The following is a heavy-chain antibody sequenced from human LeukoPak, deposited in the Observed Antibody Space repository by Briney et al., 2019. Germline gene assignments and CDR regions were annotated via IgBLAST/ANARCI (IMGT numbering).Heavy chain of an antibody. CDR2: IRYDGSNK. D-gene: IGHD3-10*01. J-gene: IGHJ4*02. CDR1: GFTFSSYG. Sequence: GGSLRLSCAASGFTFSSYGMHWVRQAPGKGLEWVAFIRYDGSNKYYADSVKGRFTISRDNSKNTLYLQMNSLRAEDTAVYYCATRIWFGKPGSTDYWGQGTLVTVSS. V-gene: IGHV3-30*02. CDR3: ATRIWFGKPGSTDY.